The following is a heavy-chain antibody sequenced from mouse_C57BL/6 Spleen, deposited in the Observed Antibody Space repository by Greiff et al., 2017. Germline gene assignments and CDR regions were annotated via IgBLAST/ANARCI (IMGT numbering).Heavy chain of an antibody. CDR1: GFNIKDDY. Sequence: EVKLVESGAELVRPGASVKLSCTASGFNIKDDYMHWVKQRPEQGLEWIGWIDPENGDTEYASKFQGKATITADTSSNTAYLQLSSLTSEDTAVYYCTHYYGSRYAMDYWGQGTSVTVSS. V-gene: IGHV14-4*01. CDR3: THYYGSRYAMDY. J-gene: IGHJ4*01. CDR2: IDPENGDT. D-gene: IGHD1-1*01.